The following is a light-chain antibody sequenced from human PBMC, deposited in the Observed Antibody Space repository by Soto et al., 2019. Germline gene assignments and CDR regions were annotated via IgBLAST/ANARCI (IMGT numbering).Light chain of an antibody. CDR1: NSNIGDNT. CDR2: TNN. CDR3: ASWDDSLNGVV. J-gene: IGLJ2*01. V-gene: IGLV1-44*01. Sequence: QSVLTQPPSASGTPGQRVTISCSGSNSNIGDNTVNWFQQLPGTAPKLLISTNNQRPSGVPDRFSGSKSGTSGSLAISGLQSEDEADYYCASWDDSLNGVVFDGGTKVTVL.